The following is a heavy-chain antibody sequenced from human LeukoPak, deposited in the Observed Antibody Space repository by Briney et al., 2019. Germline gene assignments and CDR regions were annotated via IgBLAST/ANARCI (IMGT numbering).Heavy chain of an antibody. CDR2: INHSGST. V-gene: IGHV4-34*01. CDR3: ARTLTGISIAAFDP. Sequence: SETLSLTCAVYGGSFSGYYWSWIRQPPGKGLEWIGEINHSGSTNYNPSLKSRVTISVDTSKYQFSLKLSSVTAADTAVYYCARTLTGISIAAFDPWGQGTLVTVSS. CDR1: GGSFSGYY. J-gene: IGHJ5*02. D-gene: IGHD6-6*01.